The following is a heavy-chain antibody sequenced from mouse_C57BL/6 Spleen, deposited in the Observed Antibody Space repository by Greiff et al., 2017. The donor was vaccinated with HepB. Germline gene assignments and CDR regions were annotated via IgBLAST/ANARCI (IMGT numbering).Heavy chain of an antibody. D-gene: IGHD1-1*01. CDR3: ARQITTVVADY. Sequence: VKLMESGPELVKPGASVKISCKASGYSFTSYYIHWVKQRPGQGLEWIGWIYPGSGNTKYNEKFKGKATLTADTSSSTAYMQLSSLTSEDSAVYYCARQITTVVADYWGQGTTLTVSS. J-gene: IGHJ2*01. CDR1: GYSFTSYY. V-gene: IGHV1-66*01. CDR2: IYPGSGNT.